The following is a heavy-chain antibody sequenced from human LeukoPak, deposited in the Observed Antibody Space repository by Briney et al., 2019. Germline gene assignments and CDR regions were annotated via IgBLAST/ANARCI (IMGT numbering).Heavy chain of an antibody. J-gene: IGHJ4*02. D-gene: IGHD1-26*01. CDR2: ISSSSSYI. CDR3: ARDGVGATFVG. Sequence: GGSLTLSCAVSGFTFSSYNMNWVRQSPGKGLEWVSSISSSSSYIYYADSVKGRFTISRDNAKNSLYLQRNSLRAEDTAVYYCARDGVGATFVGWGQGTLVTVSS. CDR1: GFTFSSYN. V-gene: IGHV3-21*01.